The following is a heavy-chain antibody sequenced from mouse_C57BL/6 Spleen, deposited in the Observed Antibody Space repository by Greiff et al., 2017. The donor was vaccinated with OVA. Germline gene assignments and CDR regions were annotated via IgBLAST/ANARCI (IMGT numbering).Heavy chain of an antibody. CDR1: GYTFTSYW. CDR3: ARRGLDAMDY. CDR2: IDPYDSST. Sequence: QVQLLQPGAELVKPGASVKLSCKASGYTFTSYWMQWVNQRPGQGLEWIGEIDPYDSSTNYNQKFKGKATLTVDTSSSTAYMQLSSLTSEASAVYYCARRGLDAMDYWGQGTTVTVSS. J-gene: IGHJ4*01. V-gene: IGHV1-50*01. D-gene: IGHD3-3*01.